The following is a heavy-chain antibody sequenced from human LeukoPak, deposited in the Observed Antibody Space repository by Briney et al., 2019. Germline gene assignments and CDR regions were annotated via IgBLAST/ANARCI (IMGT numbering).Heavy chain of an antibody. D-gene: IGHD3-10*01. V-gene: IGHV3-23*01. CDR3: AKDYGSGSYFTYYFDY. J-gene: IGHJ4*02. Sequence: PGRSLRLSCAASGFTFSSYAMSWVRQAPGKGLEWVSAVSGSGGSTYYADSVKGRFTISRDNSKNTLYLQMNSLRAEDTAVYYCAKDYGSGSYFTYYFDYWGQGTLVTVSS. CDR1: GFTFSSYA. CDR2: VSGSGGST.